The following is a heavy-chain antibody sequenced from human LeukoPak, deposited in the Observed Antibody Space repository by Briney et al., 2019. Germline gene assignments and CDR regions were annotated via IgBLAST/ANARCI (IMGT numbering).Heavy chain of an antibody. Sequence: QPGGSLRLSCAASGFTFSSYSMNWVRQAPGKGLEWVSVIYSGGSTYYADSVRGRFTISRDNSKNTLYLQMNSLGAEDTAVYYCARVSYYDSSGYYFLSYVDYWGQGTLVTVSS. V-gene: IGHV3-53*01. CDR1: GFTFSSYS. CDR2: IYSGGST. CDR3: ARVSYYDSSGYYFLSYVDY. J-gene: IGHJ4*02. D-gene: IGHD3-22*01.